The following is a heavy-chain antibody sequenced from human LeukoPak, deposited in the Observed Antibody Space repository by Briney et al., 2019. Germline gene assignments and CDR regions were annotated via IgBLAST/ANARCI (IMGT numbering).Heavy chain of an antibody. CDR3: ARNGNSDYSPKWFVP. CDR1: GYSISSGYY. V-gene: IGHV4-38-2*01. J-gene: IGHJ5*02. CDR2: IYHSGST. Sequence: SETLSLTCAVSGYSISSGYYWGWLRQPPGKGLEWIGTIYHSGSTYYNPSLKSRVTISVDRSKNQFSLKLSSVTAADTAVYYCARNGNSDYSPKWFVPWGQGTLVTVSS. D-gene: IGHD2/OR15-2a*01.